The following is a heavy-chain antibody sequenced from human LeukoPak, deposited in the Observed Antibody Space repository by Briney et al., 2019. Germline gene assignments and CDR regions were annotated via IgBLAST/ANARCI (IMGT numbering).Heavy chain of an antibody. CDR3: AKLSLPYYDFWSLDY. CDR2: ISSSSSYI. D-gene: IGHD3-3*01. CDR1: GFTFSSYS. J-gene: IGHJ4*02. Sequence: GGSLRLSCAASGFTFSSYSMNWVRQAPGKGLEWVSSISSSSSYIYYADSVKGRFTISRDNAKNSLYLQMNSLRAEDTAVYYCAKLSLPYYDFWSLDYWGQGTLVTVSS. V-gene: IGHV3-21*04.